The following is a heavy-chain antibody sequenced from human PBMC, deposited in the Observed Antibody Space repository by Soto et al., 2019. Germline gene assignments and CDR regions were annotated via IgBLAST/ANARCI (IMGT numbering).Heavy chain of an antibody. Sequence: EVQLVESGGGLVKPGGSLRLSCAASGFTFSGSAMHWVRQASGKGLEWVGRIRSKANSYATAYAASVKGRFTISRDDSKNTAYLQMNSLKTEDTAVYYCTRHRDYCSGGSCYTPDFDYWGQGTLVTVSS. D-gene: IGHD2-15*01. CDR1: GFTFSGSA. V-gene: IGHV3-73*01. CDR3: TRHRDYCSGGSCYTPDFDY. CDR2: IRSKANSYAT. J-gene: IGHJ4*02.